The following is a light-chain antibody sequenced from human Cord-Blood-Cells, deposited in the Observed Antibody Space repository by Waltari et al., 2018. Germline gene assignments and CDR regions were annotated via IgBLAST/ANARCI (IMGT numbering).Light chain of an antibody. J-gene: IGLJ3*02. CDR2: EGI. V-gene: IGLV2-23*01. Sequence: QSALTQPASVSGSPGQSITIPCPGTSSDVGSYNLVSWYQQHPGKAPKLMIYEGIKRPSGVSNRFSGSKSGNTASLTISGLQAEDEADYYCCSYAGSSTWVFGGGTKLTVL. CDR3: CSYAGSSTWV. CDR1: SSDVGSYNL.